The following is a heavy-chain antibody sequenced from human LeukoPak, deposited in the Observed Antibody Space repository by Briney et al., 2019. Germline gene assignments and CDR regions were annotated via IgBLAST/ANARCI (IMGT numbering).Heavy chain of an antibody. CDR2: INHSGST. Sequence: KTSETLSLTCAVYGGSFSGYYWSWIRQPPGKGLEWIGEINHSGSTNYNPSLKSRVTISVDTSKNQFSLKLSSVTAADTVVYYCARAKTAFDIWGQGTMVTVSS. J-gene: IGHJ3*02. CDR1: GGSFSGYY. V-gene: IGHV4-34*01. CDR3: ARAKTAFDI.